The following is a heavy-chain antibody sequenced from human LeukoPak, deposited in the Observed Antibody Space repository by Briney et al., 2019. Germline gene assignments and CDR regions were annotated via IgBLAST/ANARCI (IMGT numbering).Heavy chain of an antibody. J-gene: IGHJ4*02. CDR3: GRDRHWNQGNFDY. D-gene: IGHD1-1*01. CDR1: GYTLTGYY. CDR2: INPNNGGT. Sequence: ASVKVSFKAFGYTLTGYYIHWVRQAPGQGLEWMGWINPNNGGTNSAQKFQGRVTMTRDTSIGTAYMELNRLTYDDTAVYYCGRDRHWNQGNFDYWGQGTLVTVSS. V-gene: IGHV1-2*02.